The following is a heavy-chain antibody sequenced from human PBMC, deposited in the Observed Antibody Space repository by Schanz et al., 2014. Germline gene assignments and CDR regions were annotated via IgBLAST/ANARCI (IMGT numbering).Heavy chain of an antibody. CDR1: GFTFSDYY. V-gene: IGHV3-11*06. J-gene: IGHJ4*02. CDR3: ARDLPRTFLFDY. CDR2: VSSSSSYT. Sequence: PGGSLRLSCAASGFTFSDYYMSWIRQAPGKGLEWVSYVSSSSSYTHYADSVKGRFTISRDNAKNSLYLQMDSLRAEDTAVYYCARDLPRTFLFDYWGQGTLVTVSS.